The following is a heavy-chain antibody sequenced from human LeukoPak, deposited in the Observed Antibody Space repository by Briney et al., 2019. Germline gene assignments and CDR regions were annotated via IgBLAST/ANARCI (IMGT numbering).Heavy chain of an antibody. V-gene: IGHV3-11*06. CDR2: IVGSSSYK. Sequence: GGSLRLSCAASGFTFRDYHRSWIRQAPGKGLEWVGYIVGSSSYKNYADSVKRRVTISSDNGEKLLSLHMNSLRDEDTAVYYCARDGGRDSTYWYYYWGQGTLVTVSS. J-gene: IGHJ4*02. CDR3: ARDGGRDSTYWYYY. D-gene: IGHD6-13*01. CDR1: GFTFRDYH.